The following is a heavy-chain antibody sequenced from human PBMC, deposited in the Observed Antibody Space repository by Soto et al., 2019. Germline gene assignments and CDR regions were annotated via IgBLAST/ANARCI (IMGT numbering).Heavy chain of an antibody. CDR3: ARAPETPSIFGVALPYFFDY. V-gene: IGHV3-66*01. D-gene: IGHD3-3*01. Sequence: PGVSLRLSCAASGFTVSSNYMSWVRQAPGKGLEWVSVIYSGGSTYYADSVKGRFTISRDNSKNTLYLQMNTLRAADTAVYFCARAPETPSIFGVALPYFFDYWGQGTLVNVSS. CDR1: GFTVSSNY. CDR2: IYSGGST. J-gene: IGHJ4*02.